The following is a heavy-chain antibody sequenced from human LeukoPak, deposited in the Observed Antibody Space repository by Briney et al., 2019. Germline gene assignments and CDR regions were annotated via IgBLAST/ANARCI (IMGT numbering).Heavy chain of an antibody. CDR1: GYTFTCYA. CDR3: ARDADGYNSSPASP. D-gene: IGHD5-24*01. J-gene: IGHJ4*02. CDR2: INAGNGNT. V-gene: IGHV1-3*01. Sequence: GASVKVSCKASGYTFTCYAMHWVRQAPGQRLEWMGWINAGNGNTKYSQKFQGRVTITRDTSASTAYMELSSLRSEDTAVYYCARDADGYNSSPASPWGQGTLVTVSS.